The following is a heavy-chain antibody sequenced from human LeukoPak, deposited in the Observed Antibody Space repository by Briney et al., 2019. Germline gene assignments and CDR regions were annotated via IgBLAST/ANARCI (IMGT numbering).Heavy chain of an antibody. V-gene: IGHV4-4*07. CDR2: IYTSGST. CDR3: ARGNYDFWSGSYYYGMDV. D-gene: IGHD3-3*01. J-gene: IGHJ6*02. CDR1: GGSTSSYY. Sequence: SETLSLTCTVSGGSTSSYYWSWIRQPAGKGLEWIGRIYTSGSTNYNPSLKSRVTMSVDTSKNQFSLKLSSVTAADTAVYYCARGNYDFWSGSYYYGMDVWGQGTTVTVSS.